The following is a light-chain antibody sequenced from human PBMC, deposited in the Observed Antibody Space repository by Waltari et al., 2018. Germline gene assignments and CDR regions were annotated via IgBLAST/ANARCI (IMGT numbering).Light chain of an antibody. CDR3: QKYDRLPAT. CDR1: QSVSRF. CDR2: GAS. V-gene: IGKV3-20*01. J-gene: IGKJ1*01. Sequence: EIVLTQSPGTLSLSPGERGTLSCRASQSVSRFLVWYQQEPGQAPRLLLYGASTRATGIPDRFSGSGSGTDFSLTISRLEPEDFAVYYCQKYDRLPATFGQGTKVEIK.